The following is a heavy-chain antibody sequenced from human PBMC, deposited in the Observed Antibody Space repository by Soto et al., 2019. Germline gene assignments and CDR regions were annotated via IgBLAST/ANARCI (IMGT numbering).Heavy chain of an antibody. J-gene: IGHJ6*02. V-gene: IGHV3-21*01. CDR2: ISNNSSYK. Sequence: PGGSLRLSCAASGFTFSSYTMNWVREAPGKGLEWVSSISNNSSYKYYADSVKGRFTISRDNSKNTLYLQMNSLRAEDTAVYYCARDWDLYYYDSCPRTYYSGMDVWGQGTTVTVSS. CDR1: GFTFSSYT. CDR3: ARDWDLYYYDSCPRTYYSGMDV. D-gene: IGHD3-22*01.